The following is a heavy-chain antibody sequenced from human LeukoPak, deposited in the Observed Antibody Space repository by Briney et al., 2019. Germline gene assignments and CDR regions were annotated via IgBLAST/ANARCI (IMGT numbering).Heavy chain of an antibody. V-gene: IGHV3-23*01. Sequence: GGSLRLSCAASGFTFSSYAMSWVRQAPGKGLEWVSAISGSGISTDYADSVKGRFTISRDNSKNTLYLQMDSLRAEDTAVYYCAKDRGSGRRGLFDYWGQGTLSPSPQ. CDR2: ISGSGIST. J-gene: IGHJ4*02. CDR1: GFTFSSYA. D-gene: IGHD2-15*01. CDR3: AKDRGSGRRGLFDY.